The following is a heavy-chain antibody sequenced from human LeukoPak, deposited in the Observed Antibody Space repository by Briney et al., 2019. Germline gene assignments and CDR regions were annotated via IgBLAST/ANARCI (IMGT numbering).Heavy chain of an antibody. J-gene: IGHJ6*03. Sequence: GASVKVSCKASGGSFISYAITWVRQAPGQGLERMGGSIPIFGTANYAQKFHGRVTITADESASTDYLELSSLRSDDTAVYYCARGIRGTRDHSYYYMDVWGKGTTVTVSS. CDR3: ARGIRGTRDHSYYYMDV. CDR1: GGSFISYA. D-gene: IGHD3-10*01. CDR2: SIPIFGTA. V-gene: IGHV1-69*13.